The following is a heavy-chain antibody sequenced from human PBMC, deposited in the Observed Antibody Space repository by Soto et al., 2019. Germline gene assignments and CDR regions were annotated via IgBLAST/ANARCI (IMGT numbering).Heavy chain of an antibody. CDR3: ARPQSSGWYDY. V-gene: IGHV5-51*01. CDR2: INPGDSDI. D-gene: IGHD6-19*01. J-gene: IGHJ4*02. CDR1: GYSFINHW. Sequence: GESLKISCKGSGYSFINHWIAWVRQMPGKGLEWMGIINPGDSDIRYSPSFQGQITISADKSISTAYLQWSSLKASDTATYFCARPQSSGWYDYWGQGTLVTVSS.